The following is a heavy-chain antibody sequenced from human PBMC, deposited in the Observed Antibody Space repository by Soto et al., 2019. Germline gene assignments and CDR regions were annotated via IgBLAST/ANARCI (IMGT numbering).Heavy chain of an antibody. J-gene: IGHJ5*02. Sequence: QVRLVQSGAEVKKPGASVKVSCKASGYTFTGYYMHWVRQAPGQGLQWMGWINPDTGAINYAQEFQGWVTMTRDTSTNPAYMELSRLRVDDTAIYYCARSYSTSWYIWFDPWGQGTLVTVSS. D-gene: IGHD6-13*01. CDR3: ARSYSTSWYIWFDP. V-gene: IGHV1-2*04. CDR1: GYTFTGYY. CDR2: INPDTGAI.